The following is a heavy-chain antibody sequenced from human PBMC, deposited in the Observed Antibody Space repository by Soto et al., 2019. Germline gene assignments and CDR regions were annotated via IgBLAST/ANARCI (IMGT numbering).Heavy chain of an antibody. Sequence: PGGSLRLSCAASGFTFSSYAMSWVRQAPGKGLEWVSAISGSGGSTYYADSVKDRFTISRDNSKNTLYLQMNSLRAEDTAVYYCAKDRKRITIFGVVMGQDDAFDIWGQGTMVTVSS. V-gene: IGHV3-23*01. CDR3: AKDRKRITIFGVVMGQDDAFDI. CDR1: GFTFSSYA. D-gene: IGHD3-3*01. CDR2: ISGSGGST. J-gene: IGHJ3*02.